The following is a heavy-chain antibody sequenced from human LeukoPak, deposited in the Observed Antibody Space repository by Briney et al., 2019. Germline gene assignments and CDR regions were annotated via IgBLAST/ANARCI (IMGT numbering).Heavy chain of an antibody. CDR3: ARDRLGGGHLDY. Sequence: PSETLSLTCTVSGGSISSSSYYWGWIRQPPGKGLEWIGSIYYSGSTYYNPSLKSRVTISVDTSKNQFSLKLSSVTAADTAVYYCARDRLGGGHLDYWGQGTLVTVSS. CDR1: GGSISSSSYY. V-gene: IGHV4-39*07. J-gene: IGHJ4*02. CDR2: IYYSGST. D-gene: IGHD4-23*01.